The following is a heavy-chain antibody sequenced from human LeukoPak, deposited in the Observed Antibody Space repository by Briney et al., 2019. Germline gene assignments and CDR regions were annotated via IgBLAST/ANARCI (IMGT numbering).Heavy chain of an antibody. CDR1: GGSISSSNW. CDR3: ARGLEYQLLYRWYFDL. J-gene: IGHJ2*01. Sequence: SETLSLTCAVSGGSISSSNWWSWVRQPPGKGLEWIGEIYHSGSTNYNPSLKSRVTISVDKSKNQFSLKLSSVTAADTAVYYCARGLEYQLLYRWYFDLWGRGTLVTVSS. CDR2: IYHSGST. V-gene: IGHV4-4*02. D-gene: IGHD2-2*02.